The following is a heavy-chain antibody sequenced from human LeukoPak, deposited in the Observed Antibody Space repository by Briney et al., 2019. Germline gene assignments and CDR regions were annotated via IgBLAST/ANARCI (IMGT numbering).Heavy chain of an antibody. J-gene: IGHJ4*02. CDR1: GFTFSDYY. V-gene: IGHV3-11*01. Sequence: PGGSLRLSCAASGFTFSDYYMSWIRQAPGKGLEWVSYISSSGSTIYYADSVKGRFTTSRDNAKNSLYLQMNSLRAEDTAVYYCAREWRYSSGYFDYWGQGTLVTVSS. D-gene: IGHD3-22*01. CDR2: ISSSGSTI. CDR3: AREWRYSSGYFDY.